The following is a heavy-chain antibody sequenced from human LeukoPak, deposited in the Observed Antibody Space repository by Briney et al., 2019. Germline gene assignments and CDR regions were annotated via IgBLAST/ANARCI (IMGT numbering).Heavy chain of an antibody. CDR3: ARVHRVGAYHILGAFDI. CDR2: IIPIFGTA. V-gene: IGHV1-69*05. D-gene: IGHD3-9*01. Sequence: SVKVSCKASGGTFSSYAISWVRQAPGQGLEWMGGIIPIFGTANYARKFQGRVTITTDESTSTAYMELSSLRSEDTAVYYCARVHRVGAYHILGAFDIWGQGTMVTVSS. CDR1: GGTFSSYA. J-gene: IGHJ3*02.